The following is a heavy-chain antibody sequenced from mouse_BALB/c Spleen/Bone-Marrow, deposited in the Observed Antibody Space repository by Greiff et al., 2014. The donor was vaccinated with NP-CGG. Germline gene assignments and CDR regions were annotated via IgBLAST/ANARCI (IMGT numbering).Heavy chain of an antibody. J-gene: IGHJ3*01. CDR1: GYTFTDYI. CDR2: IYPGTGST. V-gene: IGHV1-77*01. CDR3: ARRKNVWFAY. Sequence: LEESGPELVKPGASVKMSCKASGYTFTDYIISWVKQRVGQGLEWIGEIYPGTGSTCYNEKFKGKATLTADKSSNIAYMQLSSLTSEDSAVYFCARRKNVWFAYWGQGTLVTVSA.